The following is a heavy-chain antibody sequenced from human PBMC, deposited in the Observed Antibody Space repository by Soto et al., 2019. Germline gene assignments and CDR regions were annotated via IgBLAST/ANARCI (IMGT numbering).Heavy chain of an antibody. J-gene: IGHJ4*02. Sequence: QVQLQESGPGLVKPSQTLSLTCTVSGGSISSGGYYWSWIRQHPGKGLEWIGYIYYSGSTYYNPSLKSRVTISVDTSKNQFSLKLSSVTAADTAVYYCARGIAVAGTRLGIDYWGQGTLVTVSS. D-gene: IGHD6-19*01. CDR1: GGSISSGGYY. CDR3: ARGIAVAGTRLGIDY. V-gene: IGHV4-31*03. CDR2: IYYSGST.